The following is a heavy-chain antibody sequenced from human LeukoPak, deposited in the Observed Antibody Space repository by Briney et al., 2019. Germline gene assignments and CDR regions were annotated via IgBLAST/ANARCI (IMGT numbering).Heavy chain of an antibody. D-gene: IGHD6-13*01. J-gene: IGHJ4*02. V-gene: IGHV1-2*06. CDR3: ARGRSSWYDLDY. CDR1: GYSFTGYY. CDR2: INPNSGGT. Sequence: ASVKLSCKASGYSFTGYYMHWVRQAPGQGLEWIGRINPNSGGTNYAQKFQGRVTMTRDTSISTAYMELSRLRSDDTAVYYCARGRSSWYDLDYWGQGTLVTVSS.